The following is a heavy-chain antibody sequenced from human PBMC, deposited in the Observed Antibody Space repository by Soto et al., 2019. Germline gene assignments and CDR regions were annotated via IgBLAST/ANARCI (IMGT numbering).Heavy chain of an antibody. CDR3: ARDRLQLRLGELSLLFRHYYYYGMDV. Sequence: SETLSLTCTVSGGSISSGDYYWSWSRQPPGKGLEWIGYIYYSGSTYYNPSLKSRVTISVDTSKNQFSLKLSSVTAADTAVYYCARDRLQLRLGELSLLFRHYYYYGMDVWGQGTTVTVSS. CDR1: GGSISSGDYY. V-gene: IGHV4-30-4*01. CDR2: IYYSGST. D-gene: IGHD3-16*02. J-gene: IGHJ6*02.